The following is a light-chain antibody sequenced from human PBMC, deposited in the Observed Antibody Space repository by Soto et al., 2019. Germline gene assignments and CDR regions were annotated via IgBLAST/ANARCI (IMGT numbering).Light chain of an antibody. Sequence: IPMKQSPSSLSASVGDRVTLHCRASQSISGYLNWYQQKPGKAPNLLIYAASSLQSGVPSRFSGSGSGTDFTLTINSLHPEDFATYYCQQSYSTPITFGQGARLEIK. CDR3: QQSYSTPIT. CDR1: QSISGY. J-gene: IGKJ5*01. CDR2: AAS. V-gene: IGKV1-39*01.